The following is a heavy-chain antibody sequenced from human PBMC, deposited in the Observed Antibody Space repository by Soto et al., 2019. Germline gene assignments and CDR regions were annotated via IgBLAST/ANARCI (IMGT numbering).Heavy chain of an antibody. V-gene: IGHV1-69*12. CDR3: ARGNHRWLQLWYFDL. D-gene: IGHD5-12*01. Sequence: QVQLVQSGAEVKKPGSSVTVSCKASGGTFSSYTISWVRQAPGQGLEWMGGIIPIFGTANYAQKFQGRVTITAYESTSTAYMELSSLRSEDTAVYYCARGNHRWLQLWYFDLWGRGTRGTVAS. CDR2: IIPIFGTA. CDR1: GGTFSSYT. J-gene: IGHJ2*01.